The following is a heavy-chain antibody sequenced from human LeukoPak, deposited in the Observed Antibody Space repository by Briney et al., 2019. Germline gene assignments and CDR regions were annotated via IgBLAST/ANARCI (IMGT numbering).Heavy chain of an antibody. D-gene: IGHD6-19*01. J-gene: IGHJ4*02. V-gene: IGHV4-59*01. CDR3: AKDRPGPGIAVAAPFDY. CDR2: IYYSGST. CDR1: GGSISSYY. Sequence: KTSETLSLTCTVSGGSISSYYWSWIRQPPGKGLEWIGYIYYSGSTNYNPSLKSRVTISVDTSKNQFSLKLSSVTAADTAVYYCAKDRPGPGIAVAAPFDYWGQGTLVTVSS.